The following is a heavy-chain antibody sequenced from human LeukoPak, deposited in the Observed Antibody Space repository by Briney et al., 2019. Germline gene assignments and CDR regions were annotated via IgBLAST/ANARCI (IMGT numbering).Heavy chain of an antibody. J-gene: IGHJ4*02. CDR3: ARGRVTYYYDSSGYPPFDY. V-gene: IGHV1-69*13. D-gene: IGHD3-22*01. Sequence: SVKVSCKASGYTFTSYDINWVRQATGQGLEWMGGIIPIFGTANYAQKFQGRVTITADESTSTAYMELSSLRSEDTAVYYCARGRVTYYYDSSGYPPFDYWGQGTLVTVSS. CDR2: IIPIFGTA. CDR1: GYTFTSYD.